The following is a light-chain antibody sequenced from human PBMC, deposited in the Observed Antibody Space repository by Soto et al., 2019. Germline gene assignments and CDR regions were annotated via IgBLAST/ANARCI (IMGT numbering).Light chain of an antibody. CDR3: SSQAVSSTLV. CDR2: DVS. Sequence: QSAVTQPASVSGSPGQSITISCTGTSSDIGGYNYVSWYQQHPGKAPKLMIYDVSNRPSGVSNRFSGSKSGNTASLTISGLQAEDEADYYCSSQAVSSTLVFGGGTKLTVL. J-gene: IGLJ2*01. CDR1: SSDIGGYNY. V-gene: IGLV2-14*01.